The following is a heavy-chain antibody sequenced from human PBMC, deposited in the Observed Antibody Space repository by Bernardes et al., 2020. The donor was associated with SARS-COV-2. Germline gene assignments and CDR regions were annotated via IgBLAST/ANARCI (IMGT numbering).Heavy chain of an antibody. J-gene: IGHJ4*02. D-gene: IGHD3-3*01. Sequence: GGSLRLSCAASGFTFSSYWMSWVRQAPGKGLEWVANIKQDGSEKYYVDSVKGRFTISRDNAKNSLYLQMNSLRAEDTAVYYCARDWGGYYPDYFDYWGQGTLVTVSS. CDR2: IKQDGSEK. CDR3: ARDWGGYYPDYFDY. CDR1: GFTFSSYW. V-gene: IGHV3-7*01.